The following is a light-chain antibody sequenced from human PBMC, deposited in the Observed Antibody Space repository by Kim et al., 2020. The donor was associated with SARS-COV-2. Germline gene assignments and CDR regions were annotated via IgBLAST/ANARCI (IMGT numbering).Light chain of an antibody. CDR3: QKYNDWRP. V-gene: IGKV3-15*01. CDR1: QSVSNN. Sequence: EIVLTQSPATLSVSPGERATLSCRASQSVSNNLAWYQQKRGQAPRLLIYGASTRATGIPARFSGSGSGTEFTLTISSLQSEDFAVYYCQKYNDWRPLGKGTKGKI. CDR2: GAS. J-gene: IGKJ1*01.